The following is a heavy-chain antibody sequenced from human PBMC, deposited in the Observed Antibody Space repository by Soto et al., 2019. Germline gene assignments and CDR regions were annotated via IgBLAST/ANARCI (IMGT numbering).Heavy chain of an antibody. V-gene: IGHV1-3*01. CDR2: INAGNGNT. CDR3: ARVYGYSYEYYYYGMDV. CDR1: GYTFTGYA. J-gene: IGHJ6*02. Sequence: ASVKVSCKASGYTFTGYAMHWVRQAPGQRLEWMGWINAGNGNTKYSQKFQGRVTITRDTSASTAYMELSSLRSEDTAVYYCARVYGYSYEYYYYGMDVWGQGTTVTVSS. D-gene: IGHD5-18*01.